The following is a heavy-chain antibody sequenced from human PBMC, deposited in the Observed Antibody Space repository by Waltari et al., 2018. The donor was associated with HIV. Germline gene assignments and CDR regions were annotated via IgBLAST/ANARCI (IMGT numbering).Heavy chain of an antibody. Sequence: EVQLVESGGGLVKPGGSLRLSCAASGFTFSNAWRKWVRQAPGKGVGWVGLIKTTAEGGRRDDAAPVKGRFIIFKDDSKNALYMEVNSRKTEAACVYYCATGAHEGYWGQGSLVTVS. CDR1: GFTFSNAW. CDR3: ATGAHEGY. V-gene: IGHV3-15*01. CDR2: IKTTAEGGRR. J-gene: IGHJ4*02.